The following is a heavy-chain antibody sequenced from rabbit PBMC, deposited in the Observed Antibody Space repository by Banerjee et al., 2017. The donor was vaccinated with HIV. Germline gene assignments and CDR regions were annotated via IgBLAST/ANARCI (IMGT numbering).Heavy chain of an antibody. D-gene: IGHD3-1*01. J-gene: IGHJ4*01. CDR1: GFSFTNKYV. V-gene: IGHV1S45*01. CDR2: INTSSGNI. CDR3: ARHVHFVGSDL. Sequence: QEQLEESGGDLVKPEGSLTLTCTASGFSFTNKYVMCWVRQAPGKGLEWIACINTSSGNIVYASWAKGRFTISKTSSTTVTLQMTSLTAADTATYFCARHVHFVGSDLWGPGTLVTVS.